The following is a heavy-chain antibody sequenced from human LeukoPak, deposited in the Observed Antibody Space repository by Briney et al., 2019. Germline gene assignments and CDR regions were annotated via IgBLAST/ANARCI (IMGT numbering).Heavy chain of an antibody. CDR1: GFTFSSYW. V-gene: IGHV3-74*01. Sequence: QSGGSLRLSCAASGFTFSSYWMHWVRQAPGKGLVWVSRINGDGSSASYADSVKGRFTISRDNAKNTLYLQMNSLRAEDTAVYYCARGYHYYDSSGPIDYWGQGTLVTVSS. D-gene: IGHD3-22*01. CDR3: ARGYHYYDSSGPIDY. CDR2: INGDGSSA. J-gene: IGHJ4*02.